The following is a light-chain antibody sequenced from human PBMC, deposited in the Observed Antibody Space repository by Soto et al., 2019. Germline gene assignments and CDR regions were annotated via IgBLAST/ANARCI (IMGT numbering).Light chain of an antibody. J-gene: IGLJ2*01. CDR1: SSNIGAGYD. CDR3: QSYDSSLSGSDVV. V-gene: IGLV1-40*01. CDR2: GNS. Sequence: QSVLTQPPSESGAPGQRVTISCTGSSSNIGAGYDVHWYQQLPGTAPKLLIYGNSNRPSGVPDRFSGSKSGTSASLAITGLQAEDEADYYCQSYDSSLSGSDVVFGGGTKLTVL.